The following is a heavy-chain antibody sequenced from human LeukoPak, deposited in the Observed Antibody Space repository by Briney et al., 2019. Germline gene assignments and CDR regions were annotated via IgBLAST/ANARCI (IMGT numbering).Heavy chain of an antibody. Sequence: TETLSLTFSVSGGPISSDYCGWVPPPPGKGVEWIGYIYYSGSTSYNPSLKSRVTISLDMSKNQFSLKLRSVTAADTAVYYCVRGGYDYVHWGQGTLVSVSS. J-gene: IGHJ4*02. CDR3: VRGGYDYVH. V-gene: IGHV4-59*01. CDR1: GGPISSDY. D-gene: IGHD3-10*02. CDR2: IYYSGST.